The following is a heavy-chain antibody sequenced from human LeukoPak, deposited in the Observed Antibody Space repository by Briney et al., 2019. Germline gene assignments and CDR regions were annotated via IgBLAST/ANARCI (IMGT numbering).Heavy chain of an antibody. V-gene: IGHV3-13*01. CDR1: GFIFCSYD. Sequence: GGSLRLSCAASGFIFCSYDFHWVRQRPGESLEWVSVIGSAGDTEYADSVKGRFTISRDNSKNKLYLQMNSLRAEDTAVYYCARDLVAVAGTVWGQGTLVTVSS. CDR2: IGSAGDT. CDR3: ARDLVAVAGTV. D-gene: IGHD6-19*01. J-gene: IGHJ4*02.